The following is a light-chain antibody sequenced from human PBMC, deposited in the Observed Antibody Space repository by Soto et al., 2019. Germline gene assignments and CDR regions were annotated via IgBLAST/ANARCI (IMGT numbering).Light chain of an antibody. Sequence: QSVLAQPPSASGSPGQSVTISCTGTSSDVGRYNFVSWYQHHPGKAPKLMIYDVSQRPSGVPDRFSGSKSGNTASLTVSGLQAEDEADYYCCSLTTSHTYVFGSGTKATV. CDR3: CSLTTSHTYV. V-gene: IGLV2-8*01. CDR2: DVS. CDR1: SSDVGRYNF. J-gene: IGLJ1*01.